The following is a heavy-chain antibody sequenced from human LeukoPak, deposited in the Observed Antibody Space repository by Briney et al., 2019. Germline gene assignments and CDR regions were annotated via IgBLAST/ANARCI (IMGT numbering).Heavy chain of an antibody. V-gene: IGHV3-20*04. D-gene: IGHD3-22*01. CDR1: GFTLDDYG. J-gene: IGHJ4*02. CDR3: TRAGYYYDSSGYYNY. Sequence: GGSLRLSCAASGFTLDDYGMSWVRQAPGKGLEWVSGINWNGGSTGYADSVKGRFTISRDNAKDSLYLQMNSLRAEDTALYYCTRAGYYYDSSGYYNYWGQGTLVTVSS. CDR2: INWNGGST.